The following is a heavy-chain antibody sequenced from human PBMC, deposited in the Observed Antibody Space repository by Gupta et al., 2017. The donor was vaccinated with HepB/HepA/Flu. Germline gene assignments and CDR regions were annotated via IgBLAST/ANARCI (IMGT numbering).Heavy chain of an antibody. CDR2: VFWDDYK. D-gene: IGHD2-21*01. V-gene: IGHV2-5*02. CDR1: GFSLSTTGVG. Sequence: QITLKESGPTVVKPTQTLTLTCTFSGFSLSTTGVGVGWIRQPPGKALEWLAVVFWDDYKQYSPSLKRRLNINKDNSKNPVVPKNTNMEPVDTAKYFCANRTYGFRFLDYWGQGTLVTVSS. CDR3: ANRTYGFRFLDY. J-gene: IGHJ4*02.